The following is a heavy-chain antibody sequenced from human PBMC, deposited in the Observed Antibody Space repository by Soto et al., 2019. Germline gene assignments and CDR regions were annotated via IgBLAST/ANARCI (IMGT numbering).Heavy chain of an antibody. J-gene: IGHJ4*02. CDR3: ARGPKQTPRPSNSWFVPDY. Sequence: QLHLVQSGAEVKKPGASVRVSCKASGYTFPDYYIHWVRQAPGQGLEWMGWINPKSGVTNSAQKFQCRITMTRVTSITTAYLELSSLRSDDTAVYYCARGPKQTPRPSNSWFVPDYWGQGSLVTVSS. V-gene: IGHV1-2*02. CDR1: GYTFPDYY. CDR2: INPKSGVT. D-gene: IGHD6-13*01.